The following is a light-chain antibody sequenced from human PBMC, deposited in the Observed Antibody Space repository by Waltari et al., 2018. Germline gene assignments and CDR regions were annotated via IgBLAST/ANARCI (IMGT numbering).Light chain of an antibody. J-gene: IGKJ5*01. CDR3: QQYGTLPIT. Sequence: EIVLTQSPGTLYLSPGERATLSCRASESISRTYLAWYQHKPGQSPRLLIFGTFSRAAGIPDRFSGSGSGTDFTLIISRLEPEDFAVYFCQQYGTLPITFGQGTRLQIK. CDR2: GTF. V-gene: IGKV3-20*01. CDR1: ESISRTY.